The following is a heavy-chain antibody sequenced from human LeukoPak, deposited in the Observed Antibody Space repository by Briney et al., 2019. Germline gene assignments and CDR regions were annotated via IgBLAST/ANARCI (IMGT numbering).Heavy chain of an antibody. J-gene: IGHJ6*03. D-gene: IGHD3-3*01. CDR1: GFTFSSYS. V-gene: IGHV3-21*01. CDR3: AREAHYDFWSGYPADYYYYMDV. Sequence: GGSLRLSCAASGFTFSSYSMNWVRQAPGKGLEWVSSISSSSSYIYYADSAKGRFTISRDNAKNSLYLQMNSLRAEDTAVYYCAREAHYDFWSGYPADYYYYMDVWGKGTTVTVSS. CDR2: ISSSSSYI.